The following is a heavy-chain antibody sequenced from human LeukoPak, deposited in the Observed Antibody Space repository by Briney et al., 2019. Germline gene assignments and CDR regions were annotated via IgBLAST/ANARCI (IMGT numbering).Heavy chain of an antibody. D-gene: IGHD3-10*01. CDR1: GGSISSYY. V-gene: IGHV4-59*08. J-gene: IGHJ5*02. CDR3: ARSLLSAGSGSYGFDP. Sequence: PSETLSLTCTVSGGSISSYYWTWIRQPPGKGLEWIGYIYYTGITNYNPSLKSRLTMSVDTSRNQFSLKLSSVTATDTAVYYCARSLLSAGSGSYGFDPWGQGTLVTVSS. CDR2: IYYTGIT.